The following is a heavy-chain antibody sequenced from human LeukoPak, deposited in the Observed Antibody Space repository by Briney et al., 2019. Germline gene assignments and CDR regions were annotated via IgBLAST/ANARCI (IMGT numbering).Heavy chain of an antibody. CDR3: ARDLGDIVVVVAAPSYMDV. CDR1: GFTFSSYS. J-gene: IGHJ6*03. Sequence: GGSLRLSCAASGFTFSSYSMNWVRQAPGKGLEWVSSISSSSSYIYYADSVKGRFTISRDNAKNSLYLQMNSLRAEDTAVYYCARDLGDIVVVVAAPSYMDVWGKGITVTVSS. V-gene: IGHV3-21*01. D-gene: IGHD2-15*01. CDR2: ISSSSSYI.